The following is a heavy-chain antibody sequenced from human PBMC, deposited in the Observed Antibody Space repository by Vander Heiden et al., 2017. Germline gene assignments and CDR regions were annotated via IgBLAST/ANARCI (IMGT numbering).Heavy chain of an antibody. J-gene: IGHJ3*02. Sequence: QVQLVESGGGVVQPGRSLRLSCAASGFTFSSYGMHWVRQAPGKGLEWVAVISYDGSNKYYADSVKGRFTISRDNSKNTLYLQMNSLRAEDTAVYYCAKESGGSGSYSFAFDIWGQGTMVTVSS. CDR3: AKESGGSGSYSFAFDI. CDR1: GFTFSSYG. D-gene: IGHD1-26*01. V-gene: IGHV3-30*18. CDR2: ISYDGSNK.